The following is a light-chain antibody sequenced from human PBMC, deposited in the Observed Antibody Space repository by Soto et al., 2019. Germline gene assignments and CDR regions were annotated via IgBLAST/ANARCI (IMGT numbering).Light chain of an antibody. V-gene: IGKV3-11*01. CDR1: QSVSIK. CDR3: QQRSNWIT. CDR2: DAS. Sequence: VVLTPSPATLSLSPGARATLSCRASQSVSIKLAWYQQKPGQAPRLLIYDASNRATGIPARFSGSGSGTDFTLTISNLEPEDFAVYYCQQRSNWITFGQGTRLEI. J-gene: IGKJ5*01.